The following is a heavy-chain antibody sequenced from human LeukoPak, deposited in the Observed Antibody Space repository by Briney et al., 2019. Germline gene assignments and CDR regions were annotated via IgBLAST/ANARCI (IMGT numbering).Heavy chain of an antibody. CDR1: GFTFSSYG. V-gene: IGHV3-30*02. Sequence: PGGSLRLSCAASGFTFSSYGMHWVRQAPGKGLEWVAFIRYDGSNKYYADSVKGRFTISRDNSKNTLYLQMNSLRAEDTAVYYCAKDLLPVSGWPNYLDYWGQGTLVTVSS. J-gene: IGHJ4*02. CDR2: IRYDGSNK. CDR3: AKDLLPVSGWPNYLDY. D-gene: IGHD6-19*01.